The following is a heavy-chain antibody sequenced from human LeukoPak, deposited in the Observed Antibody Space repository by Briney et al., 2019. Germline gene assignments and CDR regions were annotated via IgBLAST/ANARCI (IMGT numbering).Heavy chain of an antibody. Sequence: QTGGSLRLSCAASGFTFSSYSMTWVRQAPGKGLEWVSYISGNSGTIFYADSWKGRFTISRDNAKNSLFLQMNSLRVEDTAMYYCARDLTSCYVSGMDVWGQGTTVTVSS. V-gene: IGHV3-48*01. CDR2: ISGNSGTI. J-gene: IGHJ6*02. D-gene: IGHD5-12*01. CDR1: GFTFSSYS. CDR3: ARDLTSCYVSGMDV.